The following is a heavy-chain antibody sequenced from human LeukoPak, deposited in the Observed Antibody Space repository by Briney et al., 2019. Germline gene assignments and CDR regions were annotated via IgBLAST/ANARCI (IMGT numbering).Heavy chain of an antibody. CDR1: GGTFSSYA. CDR3: ARDGGIQSFDY. D-gene: IGHD5-18*01. Sequence: GASVKVSCKASGGTFSSYAISWVRQAPGQGLEWMGRIIPIFGTANYAQKFQGRVTITTDESTSTAYMELSSLRSEDTAVYYCARDGGIQSFDYWGQGTLVTVSS. CDR2: IIPIFGTA. J-gene: IGHJ4*02. V-gene: IGHV1-69*05.